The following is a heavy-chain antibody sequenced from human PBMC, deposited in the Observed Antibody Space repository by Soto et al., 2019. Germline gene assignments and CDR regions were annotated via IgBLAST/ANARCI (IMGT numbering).Heavy chain of an antibody. CDR1: GGTFRSYA. CDR2: IIPMYGPA. D-gene: IGHD3-10*01. Sequence: QVPLVKSGAEVKKPGSSVTVSCKASGGTFRSYAIHWVRQAPGQGLEWMGGIIPMYGPAKYAQRFQGRVTITADESTTTVYMELTSLTSQDTAVYYCARVTSMVRGVIDNGFDPWGHGTLVTVSS. CDR3: ARVTSMVRGVIDNGFDP. V-gene: IGHV1-69*01. J-gene: IGHJ5*02.